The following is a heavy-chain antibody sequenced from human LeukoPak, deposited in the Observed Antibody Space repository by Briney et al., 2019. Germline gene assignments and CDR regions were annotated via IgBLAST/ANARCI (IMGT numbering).Heavy chain of an antibody. D-gene: IGHD3-22*01. CDR3: AREPRWYYYDSASYYFDY. CDR2: INHSGST. V-gene: IGHV4-34*01. CDR1: GGSFSGYY. Sequence: PSETLSLTCAVYGGSFSGYYWSWIRQPPGKGLEWIGEINHSGSTNYNPSLKSRVTISLDTSKNQFSLSLTSVTAADTAVYYCAREPRWYYYDSASYYFDYWGQGTLVTVSS. J-gene: IGHJ4*02.